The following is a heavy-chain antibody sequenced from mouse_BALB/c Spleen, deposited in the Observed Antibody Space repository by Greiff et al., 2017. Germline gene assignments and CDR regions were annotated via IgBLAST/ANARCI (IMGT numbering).Heavy chain of an antibody. D-gene: IGHD1-1*01. CDR3: TRWDYGSSWYFDV. Sequence: EVQGVESGTVLARPGASVKMSCKASGYSFTSYWMHWVKQRPGQGLEWIGAIYPGNSDTSYNQKFKGKAKLTAVTSASTAYMELSSLTNEDSAVYYCTRWDYGSSWYFDVWGAGTTVTVSS. V-gene: IGHV1-5*01. CDR1: GYSFTSYW. J-gene: IGHJ1*01. CDR2: IYPGNSDT.